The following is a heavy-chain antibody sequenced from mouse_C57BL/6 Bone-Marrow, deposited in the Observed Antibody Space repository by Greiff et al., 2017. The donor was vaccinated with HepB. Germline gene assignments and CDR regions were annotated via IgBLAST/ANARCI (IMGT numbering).Heavy chain of an antibody. J-gene: IGHJ4*01. D-gene: IGHD1-1*01. CDR1: GFTFSDYG. Sequence: EVQGVESGGGLVKPGGSLKLSCAASGFTFSDYGMHWVRQAPEKGLEWVAYISSGSSTIYYAATVKGRFTISRDNTKNTLFLQMTSLRSEDTAMYYCARQYYGSSYGYYAMDYWGQGTSVTVSS. CDR2: ISSGSSTI. V-gene: IGHV5-17*01. CDR3: ARQYYGSSYGYYAMDY.